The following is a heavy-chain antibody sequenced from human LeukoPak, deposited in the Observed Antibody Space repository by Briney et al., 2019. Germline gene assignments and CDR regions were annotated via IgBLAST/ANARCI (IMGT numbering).Heavy chain of an antibody. D-gene: IGHD3-9*01. V-gene: IGHV4-34*01. J-gene: IGHJ6*02. CDR3: ARVSYDILTGYYVYYYYGMDV. CDR2: INHSGST. Sequence: SETLSLTCAVYGGSFSGYYWSWVRQPPGKGLEWIGEINHSGSTNYNPSLKSRVTISVDTSKNQLSLKLSSVTAADTAVYYCARVSYDILTGYYVYYYYGMDVWGQGTTVTVSS. CDR1: GGSFSGYY.